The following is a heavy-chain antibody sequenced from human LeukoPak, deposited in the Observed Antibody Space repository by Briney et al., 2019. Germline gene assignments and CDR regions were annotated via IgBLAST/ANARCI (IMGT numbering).Heavy chain of an antibody. CDR1: GFIFSSYS. V-gene: IGHV3-48*02. CDR3: ARGVGYYGSGTSYYFDY. D-gene: IGHD3-10*01. J-gene: IGHJ4*02. Sequence: GGSLRLSCAASGFIFSSYSMNWVRQAPGKGLEWVSYITTVSSAMHYTDSVKGRFTTSRDNAKNSLYLHMNSLRDEDTAVYFCARGVGYYGSGTSYYFDYWGRGTLVTVSS. CDR2: ITTVSSAM.